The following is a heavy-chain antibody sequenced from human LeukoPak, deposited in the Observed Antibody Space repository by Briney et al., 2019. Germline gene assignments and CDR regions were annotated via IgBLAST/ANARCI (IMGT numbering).Heavy chain of an antibody. CDR2: NYANGDE. J-gene: IGHJ4*02. CDR1: GFSLTSDRAG. Sequence: ESGPTLVKATQTLTLTCTFSGFSLTSDRAGVGWIRQPPGKALEWLALNYANGDERFSPSLRSRLTITKDTSKTQVVLTMTNMHPVDTATYFCAHRLLLGYSYDFWGQGTLVTVSS. V-gene: IGHV2-5*01. D-gene: IGHD2-15*01. CDR3: AHRLLLGYSYDF.